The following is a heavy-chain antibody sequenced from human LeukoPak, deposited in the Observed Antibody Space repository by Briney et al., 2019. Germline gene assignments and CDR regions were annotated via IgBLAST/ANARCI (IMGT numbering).Heavy chain of an antibody. V-gene: IGHV1-69*04. J-gene: IGHJ5*02. Sequence: GASVKVSCKASGGTFSSYAISWVRQAPGQGLEWMGRIIPIFGIANYAQKFQGRVTITADKSTSTAYMELSSLRSEGTAVYYCARGNYDSSGYKSNWFDPWGQGTLVTVSS. CDR2: IIPIFGIA. D-gene: IGHD3-22*01. CDR1: GGTFSSYA. CDR3: ARGNYDSSGYKSNWFDP.